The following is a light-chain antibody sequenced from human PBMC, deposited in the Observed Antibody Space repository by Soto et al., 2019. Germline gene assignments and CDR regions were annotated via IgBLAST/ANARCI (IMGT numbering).Light chain of an antibody. Sequence: CVLTQPASVSVSPGQSITISCTGTSSDVGAYNFVSWHQQHPGKAPKLMIYNVYDRPSGISYRFSGSKSGNTASLTISGLQGEDEADYYCSAYTVSRTYVFGTGTKVTVL. CDR3: SAYTVSRTYV. V-gene: IGLV2-14*03. CDR2: NVY. CDR1: SSDVGAYNF. J-gene: IGLJ1*01.